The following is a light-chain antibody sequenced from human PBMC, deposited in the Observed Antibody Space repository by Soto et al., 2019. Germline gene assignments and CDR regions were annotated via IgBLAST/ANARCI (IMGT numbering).Light chain of an antibody. V-gene: IGKV1-39*01. CDR3: QQSYSTLFT. Sequence: DIQMTQSPSSLSASVGDRVTITCRASQTVIKYLNWYQQKPGRASNLLIYAASRLQSGVPSRFSASGSGTEFTLTISSLQPEDFATYYCQQSYSTLFTFGPGTKVEIK. CDR2: AAS. J-gene: IGKJ3*01. CDR1: QTVIKY.